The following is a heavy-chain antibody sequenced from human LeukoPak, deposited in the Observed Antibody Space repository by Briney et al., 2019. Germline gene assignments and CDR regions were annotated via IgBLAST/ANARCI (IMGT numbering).Heavy chain of an antibody. V-gene: IGHV3-30*18. CDR2: ISFDGTYR. Sequence: GGSLRLSCAASGFTFRTYGMHWVRQAPGKGLERVAVISFDGTYRYYADSVKGRFTISRDNSENTLHLQMNSLRTEDTALYYCAKDWGREFASGSSYLDDWGLGTPVTVSS. CDR1: GFTFRTYG. D-gene: IGHD3-10*01. J-gene: IGHJ4*02. CDR3: AKDWGREFASGSSYLDD.